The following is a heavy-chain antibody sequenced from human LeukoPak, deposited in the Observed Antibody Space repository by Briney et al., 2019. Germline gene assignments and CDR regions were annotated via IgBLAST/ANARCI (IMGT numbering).Heavy chain of an antibody. CDR2: ISGSGGST. J-gene: IGHJ4*02. CDR3: AKRISKGSGWYGIDY. D-gene: IGHD6-19*01. CDR1: GFTFSSYA. Sequence: PGGSLRLSCAASGFTFSSYAMGWVRQAPGKGLEWVSAISGSGGSTYYADSVKGRFTISRDNSKNTLYLQMNSLRAEDTAVYYCAKRISKGSGWYGIDYWGQGTLVTVSS. V-gene: IGHV3-23*01.